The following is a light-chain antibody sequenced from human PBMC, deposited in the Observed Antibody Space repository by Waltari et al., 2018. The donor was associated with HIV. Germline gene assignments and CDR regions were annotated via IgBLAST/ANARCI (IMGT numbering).Light chain of an antibody. V-gene: IGLV3-19*01. J-gene: IGLJ2*01. CDR1: SLRSYY. CDR2: GRD. CDR3: HSRDSRGYMI. Sequence: SSDLTQDSHVSVALGQPVRNTCQGDSLRSYYGSWCQQKQGQAPLLVIYGRDNRPSGIPDRFSGSSSGNSTSLIIGEAQAADEAVYYCHSRDSRGYMIFGGGTRLTVL.